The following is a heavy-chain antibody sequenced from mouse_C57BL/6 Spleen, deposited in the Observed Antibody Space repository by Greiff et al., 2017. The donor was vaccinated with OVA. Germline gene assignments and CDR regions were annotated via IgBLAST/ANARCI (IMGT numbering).Heavy chain of an antibody. J-gene: IGHJ2*01. CDR3: ARMDDYDGRDFDY. D-gene: IGHD2-4*01. CDR1: GYTFTSYW. V-gene: IGHV1-64*01. Sequence: QVQLQQPGAELVKPGASVKLSCKASGYTFTSYWMHWVKQRPGQGLEWIGMIHPNSGSTNYNEKFKSKATLTVDKSSSTAYMQLSSLTSEDSAVYYCARMDDYDGRDFDYWGQGTTLTVSS. CDR2: IHPNSGST.